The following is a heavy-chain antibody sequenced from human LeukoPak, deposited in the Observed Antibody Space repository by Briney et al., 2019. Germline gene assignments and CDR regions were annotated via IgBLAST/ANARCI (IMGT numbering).Heavy chain of an antibody. CDR1: GGTFSSYA. J-gene: IGHJ4*02. D-gene: IGHD5-12*01. CDR3: ARGVDGSVQFDY. V-gene: IGHV1-69*05. Sequence: AASVKVSCKASGGTFSSYAISWVRQAPGQGLEWMGRIIPIFGTANYAQKCQGRVTITTDESTSTAYMELSSLRSEDTAVYYCARGVDGSVQFDYWGQGTLVTVSS. CDR2: IIPIFGTA.